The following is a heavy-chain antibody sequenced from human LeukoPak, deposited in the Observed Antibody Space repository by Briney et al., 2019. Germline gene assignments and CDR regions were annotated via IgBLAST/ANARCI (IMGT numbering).Heavy chain of an antibody. CDR3: ASERSSSWTEYFQH. D-gene: IGHD6-13*01. CDR1: GGSISSGSYY. V-gene: IGHV4-61*02. J-gene: IGHJ1*01. CDR2: IYTSGST. Sequence: SQTLSLTCTVSGGSISSGSYYWSWIRQPAGKGLEWIGRIYTSGSTNYNPSLKSRVTISVDTSKNQLSLKLSSVTAADTAVYYCASERSSSWTEYFQHWGQGTLVTVSS.